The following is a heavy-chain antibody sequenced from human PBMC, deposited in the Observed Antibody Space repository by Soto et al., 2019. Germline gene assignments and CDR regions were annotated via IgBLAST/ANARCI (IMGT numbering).Heavy chain of an antibody. V-gene: IGHV1-24*01. J-gene: IGHJ5*02. CDR3: ATVVRGVMFSWFDP. D-gene: IGHD3-10*01. CDR2: FDPEDGET. CDR1: GYTLTELS. Sequence: GASVKVSCKVSGYTLTELSMHWVRQAPGKGLEWMGGFDPEDGETIYAQKFQGRVTMTEDTSTDTAYMELSSLRSEDTAVYYCATVVRGVMFSWFDPWGQGTLVTVSS.